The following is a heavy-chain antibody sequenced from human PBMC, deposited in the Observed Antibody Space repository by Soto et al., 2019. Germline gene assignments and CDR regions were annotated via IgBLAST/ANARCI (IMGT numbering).Heavy chain of an antibody. V-gene: IGHV5-51*01. D-gene: IGHD2-15*01. CDR1: GYTFTNYW. J-gene: IGHJ6*02. CDR2: IYPGDSDI. Sequence: GESLKISCKASGYTFTNYWISWVRQMPGKGLEWMGIIYPGDSDIRYSPSFQGLVTISADKSISTAYLQWSSLKASDTAMYYCARHDCSVFICYSFIGWYHYNMGVCGQGPAVTVYS. CDR3: ARHDCSVFICYSFIGWYHYNMGV.